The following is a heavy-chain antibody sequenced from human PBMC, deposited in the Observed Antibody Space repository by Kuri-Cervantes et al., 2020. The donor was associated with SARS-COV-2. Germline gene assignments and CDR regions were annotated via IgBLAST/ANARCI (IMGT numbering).Heavy chain of an antibody. J-gene: IGHJ6*02. CDR2: IKQDGSEK. CDR1: GFTFSSYW. Sequence: GGSLRLSCAASGFTFSSYWMSWVRQAPGKGLEWVANIKQDGSEKYYVDSVKGRFTISRDNAKNSLYLQMNSLRTEDTAVYYCAKDCLCASSTGHYYYGMDVWGQGTTVTVSS. CDR3: AKDCLCASSTGHYYYGMDV. D-gene: IGHD3-10*01. V-gene: IGHV3-7*01.